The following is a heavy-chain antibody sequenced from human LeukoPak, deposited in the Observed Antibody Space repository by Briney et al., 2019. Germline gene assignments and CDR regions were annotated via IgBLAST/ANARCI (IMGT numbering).Heavy chain of an antibody. J-gene: IGHJ5*02. CDR3: TRYSSSDNWFDP. CDR2: IRNKANSYAT. D-gene: IGHD6-6*01. V-gene: IGHV3-73*01. CDR1: GFTFRSYA. Sequence: PGGSLRLSCAASGFTFRSYAIHWVRQASGKGLEWVGRIRNKANSYATAYTASVKGRFTISRDDSKNTAYLQMNSLKTEDTAVYYCTRYSSSDNWFDPWGQGTLVTVSS.